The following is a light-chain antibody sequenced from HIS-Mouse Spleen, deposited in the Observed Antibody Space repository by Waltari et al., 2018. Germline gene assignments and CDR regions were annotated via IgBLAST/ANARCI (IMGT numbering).Light chain of an antibody. CDR1: SSAVGGYTY. CDR3: SSYTSSSTEV. Sequence: QSALTQPASVSGSPGQSITISCPGTSSAVGGYTYVSWYQQHPGKAPKLMIYDVSNRPSGVSNRFSGSKSGNTASLTISGLQAEDEADYYCSSYTSSSTEVFGGGTKLTVL. J-gene: IGLJ2*01. CDR2: DVS. V-gene: IGLV2-14*03.